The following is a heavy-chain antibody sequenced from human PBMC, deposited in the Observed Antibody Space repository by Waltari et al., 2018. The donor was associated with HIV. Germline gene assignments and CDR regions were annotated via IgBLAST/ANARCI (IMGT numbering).Heavy chain of an antibody. CDR1: GFTFSSYG. D-gene: IGHD3-10*01. J-gene: IGHJ4*02. CDR3: ASGCGGSYYCYYFDY. Sequence: QVQLVESGGGVVQPGRSLRLSCAASGFTFSSYGLPWVRQAPGKGLEWVAVISYDGSNKYYADSVKGRFTISRDNSKNTLYLQMNSLRAEDTAVYYCASGCGGSYYCYYFDYWGQGTLVTVSS. V-gene: IGHV3-30*03. CDR2: ISYDGSNK.